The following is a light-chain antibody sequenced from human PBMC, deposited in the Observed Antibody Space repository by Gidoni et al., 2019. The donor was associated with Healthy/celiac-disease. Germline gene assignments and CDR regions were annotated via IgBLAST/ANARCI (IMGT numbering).Light chain of an antibody. CDR3: QKYYSYPRT. CDR2: AAS. J-gene: IGKJ1*01. Sequence: AIRITQSPSSLPASTGDRVTITRRASQGISSYLAWYQQKPGKAPKRLIYAASTLQSGVPSRFSGSGSGTDFTLTISSMQSEEFATYYCQKYYSYPRTFXXXTKVEIK. V-gene: IGKV1-8*01. CDR1: QGISSY.